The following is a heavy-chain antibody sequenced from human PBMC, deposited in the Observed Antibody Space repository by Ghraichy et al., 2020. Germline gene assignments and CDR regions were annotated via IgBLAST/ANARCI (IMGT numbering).Heavy chain of an antibody. CDR2: ISYSGSI. CDR1: GGSINSYY. Sequence: SQTLSLTCSVSGGSINSYYWSWIRQPPGKGLEWIGYISYSGSINYNPSLKSRITISLDTSKNHFSLKMSSVTAADTAVYYCARGGGSGTYYAAFDYWGQGTLVTVSS. D-gene: IGHD3-10*01. CDR3: ARGGGSGTYYAAFDY. V-gene: IGHV4-59*01. J-gene: IGHJ4*02.